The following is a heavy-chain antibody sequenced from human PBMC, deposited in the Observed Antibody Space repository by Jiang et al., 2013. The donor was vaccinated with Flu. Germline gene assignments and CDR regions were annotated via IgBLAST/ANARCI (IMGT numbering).Heavy chain of an antibody. CDR1: GYTFTSYD. J-gene: IGHJ2*01. D-gene: IGHD1-7*01. CDR2: MNPNSGNT. V-gene: IGHV1-8*01. CDR3: ARGLTKTGTEFFWYFDL. Sequence: LVESGAEVKKPGASVKVSCKASGYTFTSYDINWVRQATGQGLEWMGWMNPNSGNTGYAQKFQGRVTMTRNTSISTAYMELSSLRSEDTAVYYCARGLTKTGTEFFWYFDLWGRGTLVTVSS.